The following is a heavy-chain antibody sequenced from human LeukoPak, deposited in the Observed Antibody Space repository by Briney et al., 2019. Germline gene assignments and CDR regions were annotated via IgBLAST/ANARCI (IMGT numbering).Heavy chain of an antibody. V-gene: IGHV3-30-3*02. CDR2: ISYDGNNK. J-gene: IGHJ4*02. CDR1: GYTFTSYD. D-gene: IGHD6-6*01. Sequence: SCKASGYTFTSYDIDWVRQAPGKGLEWVAVISYDGNNKYYVDSVKGRFTISRDNSKNTLYLQMNSLRAEDTAVYYCAKEKNEYSSSSGFDYWGQGTLVTVSS. CDR3: AKEKNEYSSSSGFDY.